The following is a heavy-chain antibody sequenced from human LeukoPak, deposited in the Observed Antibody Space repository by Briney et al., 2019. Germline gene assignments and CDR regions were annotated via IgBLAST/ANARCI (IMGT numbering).Heavy chain of an antibody. V-gene: IGHV4-59*12. D-gene: IGHD6-13*01. CDR3: ARGAAGPFDY. CDR2: IYYSGST. Sequence: PSETLSLTCTVSGGSISSYYWSWIRQPPGKGLEWIGYIYYSGSTNYNPSLRSRVTISVDTSKNQFSLKLSSVTAADTAVYYCARGAAGPFDYWGQGTLVTVSS. J-gene: IGHJ4*02. CDR1: GGSISSYY.